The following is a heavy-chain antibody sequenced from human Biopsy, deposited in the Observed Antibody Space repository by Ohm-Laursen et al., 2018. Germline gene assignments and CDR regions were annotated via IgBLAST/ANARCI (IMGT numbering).Heavy chain of an antibody. CDR2: ITPGGGGT. D-gene: IGHD6-19*01. V-gene: IGHV1-46*01. CDR3: ATSRSGRALGDS. CDR1: AHPISTPY. Sequence: PSVSAACNVAAHPISTPYTHCARLAPGDGLEWPVVITPGGGGTNYTQKFQDRVTVTRDTSTSAVYMELTDLLSEDTAVYYCATSRSGRALGDSWGQGTLVTVSS. J-gene: IGHJ4*02.